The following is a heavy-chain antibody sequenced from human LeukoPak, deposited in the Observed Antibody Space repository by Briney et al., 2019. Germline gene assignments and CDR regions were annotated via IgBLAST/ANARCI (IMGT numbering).Heavy chain of an antibody. J-gene: IGHJ4*02. CDR3: SRGEAVGYTVERLW. D-gene: IGHD5/OR15-5a*01. CDR2: IYGDGSS. V-gene: IGHV3-53*01. Sequence: GGSLRLSCAASGFTVSSNYMGWVRQAPGKGLKWVSVIYGDGSSYYADSVKGRFTISRDNSKNTLHLQMNSLRAEDTAVYYCSRGEAVGYTVERLWWGQGTLVTVSS. CDR1: GFTVSSNY.